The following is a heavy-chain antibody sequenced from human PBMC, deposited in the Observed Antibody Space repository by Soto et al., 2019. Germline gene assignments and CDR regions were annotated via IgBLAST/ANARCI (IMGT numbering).Heavy chain of an antibody. Sequence: GGSLRLSCAASGFTFSNAWMSWVRQAPGKGLEWVGRIKRKNDGGTSDYAAPVKGRFTISRDDSKNTLYLQVNSLKTEDTAVYYCTTNRGEWYYFDYWGQGTLVTVSS. CDR1: GFTFSNAW. J-gene: IGHJ4*02. CDR2: IKRKNDGGTS. V-gene: IGHV3-15*01. D-gene: IGHD3-16*01. CDR3: TTNRGEWYYFDY.